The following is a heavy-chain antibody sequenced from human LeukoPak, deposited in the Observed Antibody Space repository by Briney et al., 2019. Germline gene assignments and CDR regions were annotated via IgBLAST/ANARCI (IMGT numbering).Heavy chain of an antibody. CDR2: IWYDGSNK. D-gene: IGHD5-18*01. Sequence: PGGSLRLSCAASGFTFSSYGMHWVRQAPGKGLEWVAVIWYDGSNKYYADSMKGRFTISRDNSKNTLYLQMNSLRAEDTAVYYCAKDLARTAYYYYYMDVWGKGTTVTVSS. V-gene: IGHV3-33*06. CDR3: AKDLARTAYYYYYMDV. CDR1: GFTFSSYG. J-gene: IGHJ6*03.